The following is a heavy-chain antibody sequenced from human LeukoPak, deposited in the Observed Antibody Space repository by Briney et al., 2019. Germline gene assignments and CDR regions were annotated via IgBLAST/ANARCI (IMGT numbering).Heavy chain of an antibody. D-gene: IGHD6-19*01. CDR3: ARDDGYSSGWYRTYYFDY. J-gene: IGHJ4*02. CDR1: GYTFTSYY. V-gene: IGHV1-46*01. Sequence: ASVKVSCKASGYTFTSYYMHWVRQAPGQGLEWMGIINPSGGSTSYAQKFQGRVTMTRDTSTSTGYMELSGLRSEDTAVYYCARDDGYSSGWYRTYYFDYWGQGTLVTVSS. CDR2: INPSGGST.